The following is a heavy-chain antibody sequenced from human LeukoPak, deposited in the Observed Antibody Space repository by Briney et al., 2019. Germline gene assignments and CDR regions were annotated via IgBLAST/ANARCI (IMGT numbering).Heavy chain of an antibody. Sequence: GGSLRLSCAAAGFIFSSYWIHWVRLPPGKGLVWVSRINSDGSSTIYADSVKGRFTIPRDNAENTVYLQMNSLRAEDTAVYYCTREILYGDSVGFDYWGQGTLVTVSS. CDR1: GFIFSSYW. CDR3: TREILYGDSVGFDY. CDR2: INSDGSST. V-gene: IGHV3-74*01. J-gene: IGHJ4*02. D-gene: IGHD4-17*01.